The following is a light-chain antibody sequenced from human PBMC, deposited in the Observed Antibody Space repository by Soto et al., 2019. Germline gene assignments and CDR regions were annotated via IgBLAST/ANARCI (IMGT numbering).Light chain of an antibody. V-gene: IGKV1-17*01. CDR1: QGIRND. Sequence: DIQMTQSPSSLSASVGDRVTITCRASQGIRNDLGWYQQKSAEAPKRLIYAASSLQFGVPSRFNGSGSGTEFTLTISSLEPEDFAVYYCQQRTNWHPWTFGQGTKVDIK. CDR2: AAS. CDR3: QQRTNWHPWT. J-gene: IGKJ1*01.